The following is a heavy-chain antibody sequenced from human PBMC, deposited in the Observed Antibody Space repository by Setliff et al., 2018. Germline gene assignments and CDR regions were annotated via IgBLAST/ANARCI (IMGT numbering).Heavy chain of an antibody. CDR3: ARHPSSGSYYGGSIFYFDD. D-gene: IGHD1-26*01. J-gene: IGHJ4*02. CDR2: ISHSENT. CDR1: GGSISDNGYY. Sequence: SETLSLTCTVSGGSISDNGYYWGWIRQPPGKELEWIGGISHSENTYYNPSLKTRVTISVDTSKNQFSLKLSFVTAADTAVYYCARHPSSGSYYGGSIFYFDDWGPGILVTVSS. V-gene: IGHV4-39*01.